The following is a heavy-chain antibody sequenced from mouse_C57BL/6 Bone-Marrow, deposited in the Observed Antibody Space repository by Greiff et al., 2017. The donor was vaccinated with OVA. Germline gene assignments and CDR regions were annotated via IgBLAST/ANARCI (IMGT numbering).Heavy chain of an antibody. CDR1: GYTFTDHT. CDR3: ARRGQLRLPGYFDY. J-gene: IGHJ2*01. D-gene: IGHD3-2*02. V-gene: IGHV1-78*01. CDR2: IYPRDGST. Sequence: VQLQQSDAELVKPGASVKISCKVSGYTFTDHTIHWMKQRPEQGLEWIGYIYPRDGSTKYNEKFKGKATLTADKSASTAYMQLNSLTSEDSAVYFFARRGQLRLPGYFDYWGQGTTLTVSS.